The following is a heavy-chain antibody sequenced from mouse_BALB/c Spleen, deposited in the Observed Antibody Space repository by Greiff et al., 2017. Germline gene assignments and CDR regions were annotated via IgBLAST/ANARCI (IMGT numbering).Heavy chain of an antibody. CDR3: ARENRYDGAWFAY. V-gene: IGHV5-9-4*01. Sequence: EVQRVESGGGLVKPGGSLKLSCAASGFTFSSYAMSWVRQSPEKRLEWVAEISSGGSYTYYPDTVTGRFTISRDNAKNTLYLEMSSLRSEDTAMYYCARENRYDGAWFAYWGQGTLVTVSA. D-gene: IGHD2-14*01. CDR1: GFTFSSYA. J-gene: IGHJ3*01. CDR2: ISSGGSYT.